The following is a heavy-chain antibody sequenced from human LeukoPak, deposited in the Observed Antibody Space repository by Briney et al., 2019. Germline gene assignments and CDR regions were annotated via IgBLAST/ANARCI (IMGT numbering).Heavy chain of an antibody. Sequence: ASVKVSCKASGYTFTSYNINWLRQATGQGLEWMGWMNPNSGNTGYTQKFQDRVTITRNTSISTAYMELSSLRSEDTAVYYCARGLLWFGELSPWGQGTLVTVSS. CDR1: GYTFTSYN. J-gene: IGHJ5*02. CDR2: MNPNSGNT. CDR3: ARGLLWFGELSP. D-gene: IGHD3-10*01. V-gene: IGHV1-8*03.